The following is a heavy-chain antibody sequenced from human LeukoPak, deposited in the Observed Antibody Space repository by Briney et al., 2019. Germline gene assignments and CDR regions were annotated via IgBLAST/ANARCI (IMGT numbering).Heavy chain of an antibody. CDR2: IKDDGSAK. D-gene: IGHD3-3*01. J-gene: IGHJ4*02. V-gene: IGHV3-7*01. Sequence: PGGSLRLSCAASGFTFSRSWMSWLRQAPGKGLEWVADIKDDGSAKYYVDSVKGRFSISRDNAKNSLYLQMNSLRVEDTAVYYCARFSWTEWPLYWGQGTLVTVSS. CDR1: GFTFSRSW. CDR3: ARFSWTEWPLY.